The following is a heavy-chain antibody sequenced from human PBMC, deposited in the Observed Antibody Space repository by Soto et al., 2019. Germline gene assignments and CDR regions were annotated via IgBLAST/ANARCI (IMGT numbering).Heavy chain of an antibody. CDR1: GYTFTNFG. CDR2: ISAYNGNT. CDR3: ARGGTPIDY. J-gene: IGHJ4*02. Sequence: QVQLVQSGAEVKKPGASVKVSCKASGYTFTNFGISWVRQPPGQGLEWMGWISAYNGNTNYAQNFQRRLTITTDTLTGTGYMEMRRLRPDDTAVYYCARGGTPIDYWVQRILVTVSS. D-gene: IGHD3-16*01. V-gene: IGHV1-18*01.